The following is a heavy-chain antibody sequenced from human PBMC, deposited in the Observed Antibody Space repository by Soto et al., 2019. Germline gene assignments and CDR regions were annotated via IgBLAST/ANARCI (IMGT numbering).Heavy chain of an antibody. V-gene: IGHV4-34*01. CDR2: INHSGST. CDR1: GGSFSGYY. Sequence: SETLSLTCAVYGGSFSGYYWSWIRQPPGKGLEWIGEINHSGSTNYNPSLKSRVTISVDTSKNQFSLKLSSVTAADTAVYYCARGGAVVVAAPRYNWFDPWGQGTLVTVSS. J-gene: IGHJ5*02. D-gene: IGHD2-15*01. CDR3: ARGGAVVVAAPRYNWFDP.